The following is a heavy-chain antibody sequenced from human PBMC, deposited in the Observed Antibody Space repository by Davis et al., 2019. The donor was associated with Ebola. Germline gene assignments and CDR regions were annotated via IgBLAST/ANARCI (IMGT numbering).Heavy chain of an antibody. CDR3: ARGGYSGDDFDY. CDR1: GGSTSSSHW. J-gene: IGHJ4*02. V-gene: IGHV4-4*02. D-gene: IGHD5-12*01. CDR2: IYHSGST. Sequence: PSETLSLTCTVSGGSTSSSHWSIWFRQPPGKGLEWIGEIYHSGSTNYNPSLKSRVTISVDKSKNQFSLKLSSVTAADTAIYYGARGGYSGDDFDYWGQGTLVTVSS.